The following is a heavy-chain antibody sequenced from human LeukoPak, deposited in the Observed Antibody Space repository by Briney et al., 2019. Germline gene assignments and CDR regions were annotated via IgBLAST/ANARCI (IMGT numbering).Heavy chain of an antibody. CDR2: IYYSGST. CDR1: GGSISIDTFY. Sequence: SETLSLTCTVSGGSISIDTFYWGWIRQPPGKGLEWIGTIYYSGSTYYNPSLKSRLTISVDTSKNHFSLKLSSVTAADTAVYYCARQRGGGYWYFDLWGRGTLVTVSS. CDR3: ARQRGGGYWYFDL. J-gene: IGHJ2*01. V-gene: IGHV4-39*01.